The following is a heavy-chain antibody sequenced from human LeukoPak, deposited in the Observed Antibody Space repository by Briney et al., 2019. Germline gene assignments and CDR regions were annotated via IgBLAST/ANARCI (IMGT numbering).Heavy chain of an antibody. V-gene: IGHV4-4*09. CDR2: IYTSGST. CDR1: GGSISSYY. CDR3: ARRRVNYYGSGSYYDL. J-gene: IGHJ4*02. D-gene: IGHD3-10*01. Sequence: SETLSLTCTVSGGSISSYYWSWIWQPPGKGLEWIGYIYTSGSTNYNPSLKSRVTISVDTSKNQFSLKLSSVTAADTAVYYCARRRVNYYGSGSYYDLWGQGTLVTVSS.